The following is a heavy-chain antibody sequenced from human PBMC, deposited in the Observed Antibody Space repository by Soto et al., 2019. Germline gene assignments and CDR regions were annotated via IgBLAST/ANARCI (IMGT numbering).Heavy chain of an antibody. CDR1: GGSFSSYH. V-gene: IGHV4-59*08. CDR2: IYYSGST. CDR3: ARQKAYCGGGSCYDDAFDV. Sequence: PSDTLSLTCIVSGGSFSSYHWSWIRQPPGKGLEWIGYIYYSGSTNYNSSLKSRVTISIDTSKTQFSLELRSVTAADTAVYYCARQKAYCGGGSCYDDAFDVWGKGTLVTVSS. J-gene: IGHJ3*01. D-gene: IGHD2-15*01.